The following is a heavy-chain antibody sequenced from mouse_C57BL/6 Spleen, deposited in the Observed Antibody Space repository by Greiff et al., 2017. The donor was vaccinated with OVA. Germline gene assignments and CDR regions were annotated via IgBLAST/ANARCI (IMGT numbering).Heavy chain of an antibody. CDR3: AREGGMYWYFDV. CDR2: IRYDGSN. V-gene: IGHV3-6*01. J-gene: IGHJ1*03. Sequence: EVQLEESGPGLVKPSQSLSLSCSATGYSITSGYYWYWIRQFPGNHLEWMGYIRYDGSNNYNPYFKNQITMTRDPSNNKFDLKLNTVTTEDAAAYYCAREGGMYWYFDVWGTGTTVTVSS. D-gene: IGHD2-10*02. CDR1: GYSITSGYY.